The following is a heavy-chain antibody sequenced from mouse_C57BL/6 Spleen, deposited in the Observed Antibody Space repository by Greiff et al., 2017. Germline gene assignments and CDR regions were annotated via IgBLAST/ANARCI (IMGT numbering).Heavy chain of an antibody. J-gene: IGHJ4*01. CDR3: ARGGNRAPYFAIDD. Sequence: QVPLQQSGPELVKPGASVKISCKASGYAFSSSWMHWVKQRPGKGLEWIGRIYPGGGDTNYNGKFKGKATLTTDNTSSTAYMQLISLTSEDSAVYDWARGGNRAPYFAIDDWGTGASVTVSS. V-gene: IGHV1-82*01. CDR2: IYPGGGDT. CDR1: GYAFSSSW. D-gene: IGHD2-1*01.